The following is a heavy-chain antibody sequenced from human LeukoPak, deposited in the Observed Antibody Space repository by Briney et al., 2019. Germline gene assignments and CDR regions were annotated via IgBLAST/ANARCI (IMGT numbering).Heavy chain of an antibody. D-gene: IGHD3-22*01. Sequence: SETLSLTCTVSGGSISSYYWSWIRQPPGKGLEWIGYIYYSGSTNYNPSLKSRVTISVDTSKNQFSLKLSSVTAADTAVYYCASRYYDSSGYSNTECFQHWGQGTLVTVSS. CDR2: IYYSGST. V-gene: IGHV4-59*01. CDR3: ASRYYDSSGYSNTECFQH. CDR1: GGSISSYY. J-gene: IGHJ1*01.